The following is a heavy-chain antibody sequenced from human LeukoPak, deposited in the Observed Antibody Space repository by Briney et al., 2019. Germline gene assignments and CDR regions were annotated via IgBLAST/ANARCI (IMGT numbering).Heavy chain of an antibody. CDR3: AKTLSEMATNAEGDGGIDY. CDR1: GFTFSSYS. D-gene: IGHD5-24*01. CDR2: IWCAGSNK. Sequence: PAMSLRLSCAASGFTFSSYSMQCVRKAPGNGREWVAGIWCAGSNKYYAESVTGRFTISSDNSKNTLYLQMNSLRAEDTAVYYCAKTLSEMATNAEGDGGIDYWGQGTLVTVSS. J-gene: IGHJ4*02. V-gene: IGHV3-33*06.